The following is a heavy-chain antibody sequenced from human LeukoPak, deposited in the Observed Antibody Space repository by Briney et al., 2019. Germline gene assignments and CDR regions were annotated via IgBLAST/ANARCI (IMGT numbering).Heavy chain of an antibody. Sequence: GESLKISCKGSGYSFTSYWIGWVRQMPGKGLEWMGIIYPGDSDTKYSPSFQGRVTISADKSISTASLQWSSLKASDTAMYYCARVAAADTTNYYYYGMDVWGQGTTVTVSS. CDR2: IYPGDSDT. CDR3: ARVAAADTTNYYYYGMDV. J-gene: IGHJ6*02. V-gene: IGHV5-51*01. D-gene: IGHD6-13*01. CDR1: GYSFTSYW.